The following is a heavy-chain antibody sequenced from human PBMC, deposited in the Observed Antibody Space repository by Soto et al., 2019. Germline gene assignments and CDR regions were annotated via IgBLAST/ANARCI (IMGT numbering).Heavy chain of an antibody. V-gene: IGHV1-69*12. Sequence: QVQLVQSGAEVKKPGSSVKVSCKASGGTFSSYAISWVRQAPGQGLEWMGGIIPIFGTANYAQKFQGRVTTTADESTSTASMELSSLRSEDTAVYYCASGGYCSGGSCFVLYYGMDVWGQGTTVTVSS. CDR2: IIPIFGTA. CDR3: ASGGYCSGGSCFVLYYGMDV. CDR1: GGTFSSYA. D-gene: IGHD2-15*01. J-gene: IGHJ6*02.